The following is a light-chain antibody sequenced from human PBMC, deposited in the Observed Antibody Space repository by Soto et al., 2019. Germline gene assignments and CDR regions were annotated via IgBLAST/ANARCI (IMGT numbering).Light chain of an antibody. V-gene: IGKV3-20*01. CDR2: GAS. CDR1: QTISSN. CDR3: QQYSPSPT. Sequence: EIVLTQSPGTLSLSPGERATLSCRASQTISSNLAWYQQKPGQAPRLLIYGASSRATGIPDRFSGSGSGTDFTLTISRLEPEDIAVYYCQQYSPSPTFGEGTRLEIK. J-gene: IGKJ5*01.